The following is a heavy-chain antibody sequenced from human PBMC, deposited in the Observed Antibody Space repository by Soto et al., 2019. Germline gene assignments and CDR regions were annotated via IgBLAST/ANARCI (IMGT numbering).Heavy chain of an antibody. Sequence: ASVKVSCKASGYTFTSYGISWVRQAPGQGLEWMGWISAYNGNTNYAQKLQGRVTMTTDTSTSTAYMELRSLRSDDTAVYYCARDRRYDPYCSGGSCYFVDVWGQGTTVTVSS. CDR3: ARDRRYDPYCSGGSCYFVDV. D-gene: IGHD2-15*01. CDR1: GYTFTSYG. J-gene: IGHJ6*02. CDR2: ISAYNGNT. V-gene: IGHV1-18*04.